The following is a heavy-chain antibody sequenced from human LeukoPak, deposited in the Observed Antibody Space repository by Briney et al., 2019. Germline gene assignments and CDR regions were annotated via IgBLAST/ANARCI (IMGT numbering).Heavy chain of an antibody. CDR3: ARDVGRSCHLFLVY. CDR1: GFTFSSYS. Sequence: GGSLRLSCAASGFTFSSYSMNWVRQAPGKGLEWVSSISSSSSFIYYADSVKGRFTISRDNAKNSLYLQMNSLRAEDTAVSYCARDVGRSCHLFLVYCGQGPLVTVSS. D-gene: IGHD6-6*01. J-gene: IGHJ1*01. CDR2: ISSSSSFI. V-gene: IGHV3-21*01.